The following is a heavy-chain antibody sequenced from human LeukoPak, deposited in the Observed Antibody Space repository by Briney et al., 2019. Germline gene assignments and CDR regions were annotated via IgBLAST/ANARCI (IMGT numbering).Heavy chain of an antibody. CDR1: GGSFSGYY. V-gene: IGHV4-34*01. Sequence: PSETLSLTCAVYGGSFSGYYWSWIRQPPGKGLEWIGEINHSGSTNYNPSLKSRVTISVDTSKNQFSLKLSSVTAADTAVYYCARDKVATGRNYYYYGMDVWGQGTTVTVSS. J-gene: IGHJ6*02. D-gene: IGHD5-12*01. CDR2: INHSGST. CDR3: ARDKVATGRNYYYYGMDV.